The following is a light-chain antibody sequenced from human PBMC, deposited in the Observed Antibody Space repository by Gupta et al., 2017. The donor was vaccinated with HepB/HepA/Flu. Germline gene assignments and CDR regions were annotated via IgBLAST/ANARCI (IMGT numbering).Light chain of an antibody. Sequence: DIQMTQSPSSLSASVGDRVTITCRASQSISSYLNWYQQKPGKAPKLLIYAASSLQSGVPTRFSDSGSGTDXTLTISXRQQEDFATYYCQQSDSTRRLTFGXGTKVEIK. CDR1: QSISSY. CDR2: AAS. CDR3: QQSDSTRRLT. V-gene: IGKV1-39*01. J-gene: IGKJ4*01.